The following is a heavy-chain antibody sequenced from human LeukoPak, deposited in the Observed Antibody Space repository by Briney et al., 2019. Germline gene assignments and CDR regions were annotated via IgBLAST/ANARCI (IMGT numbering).Heavy chain of an antibody. J-gene: IGHJ4*02. CDR3: ARVHPELGGIVVVPAAPAVDYLDY. D-gene: IGHD2-2*01. CDR2: IYYSGST. CDR1: GGSISSGDYY. Sequence: SQTLSLTCTASGGSISSGDYYWSCIRQPPGKGLELVGYIYYSGSTYYTPSLKSRVTISLNTSMNRLALKLSSVSAADTAVYYCARVHPELGGIVVVPAAPAVDYLDYWGQGTLVTVSS. V-gene: IGHV4-30-4*08.